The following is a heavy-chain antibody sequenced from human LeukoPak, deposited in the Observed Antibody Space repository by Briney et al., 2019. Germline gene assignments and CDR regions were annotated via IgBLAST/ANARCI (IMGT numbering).Heavy chain of an antibody. Sequence: ASVKVSCKSSGYTFTGDYMHWVRQAPGQGLVFMGWINPNSGGTNYAQKFQGRVTMTRDTSISTAYMELSRLRSDDTAVYYCASREHIQAAPAAEPEEFDYWGQGTLVTVSS. CDR1: GYTFTGDY. V-gene: IGHV1-2*02. CDR2: INPNSGGT. J-gene: IGHJ4*02. CDR3: ASREHIQAAPAAEPEEFDY. D-gene: IGHD2-2*01.